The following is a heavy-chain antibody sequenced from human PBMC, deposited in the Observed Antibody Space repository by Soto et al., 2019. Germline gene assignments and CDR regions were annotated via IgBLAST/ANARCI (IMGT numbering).Heavy chain of an antibody. CDR3: ARFRRGDMVREWYFDL. CDR1: GGYIISHDCY. CDR2: IYYSGRT. J-gene: IGHJ2*01. Sequence: SETLSLTYTVSGGYIISHDCYWNMVRQPPGKGLEWIGYIYYSGRTNYNPSLKSRVTISVDTSKNQFSLKLSSVTAADTAVYYCARFRRGDMVREWYFDLWGRGTLVTVSS. D-gene: IGHD3-10*01. V-gene: IGHV4-61*08.